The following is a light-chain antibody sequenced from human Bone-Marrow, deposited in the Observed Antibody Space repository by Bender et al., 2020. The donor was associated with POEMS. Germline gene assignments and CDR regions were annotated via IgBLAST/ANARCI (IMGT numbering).Light chain of an antibody. CDR1: ALAKQH. J-gene: IGLJ3*02. V-gene: IGLV3-25*03. CDR3: SSYTSSSTLV. Sequence: SYELTQPPSVAVSPGQTARITCSGDALAKQHAYWYQQKAGQAPLVVMAKDTEMPSGIPDRFSGASSGASATLSISGVQAEDEADYYCSSYTSSSTLVFGGGTKLTVL. CDR2: KDT.